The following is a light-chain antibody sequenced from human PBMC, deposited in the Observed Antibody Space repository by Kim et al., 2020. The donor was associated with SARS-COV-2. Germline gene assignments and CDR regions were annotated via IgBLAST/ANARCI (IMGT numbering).Light chain of an antibody. CDR2: GAS. J-gene: IGKJ4*01. V-gene: IGKV3-20*01. Sequence: EIVLTQSPGTLSLSPGERATLSFRASQSVSSSYLACYQQKPDQAPMLLIYGASSRATGIPDRFSGSGSGTDFSLTISTLEPEDFGLYFSEEYGSSDVTFRGGNKVDIK. CDR1: QSVSSSY. CDR3: EEYGSSDVT.